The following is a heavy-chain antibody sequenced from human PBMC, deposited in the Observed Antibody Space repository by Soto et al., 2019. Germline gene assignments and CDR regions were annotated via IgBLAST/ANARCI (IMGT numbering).Heavy chain of an antibody. CDR3: ARAPPSRVTTGYYYGMDV. V-gene: IGHV3-72*01. CDR2: TRNKANSYTT. Sequence: EVQLVESGGGLVQPGVSLRLSCAASGFTFSDHYMDWVRQAPGKGLEWIGRTRNKANSYTTEYAASVKGRFTISRDDSKNSLYLQMNILKTEHTAVYYCARAPPSRVTTGYYYGMDVWGQGTTVTVSS. D-gene: IGHD4-17*01. CDR1: GFTFSDHY. J-gene: IGHJ6*02.